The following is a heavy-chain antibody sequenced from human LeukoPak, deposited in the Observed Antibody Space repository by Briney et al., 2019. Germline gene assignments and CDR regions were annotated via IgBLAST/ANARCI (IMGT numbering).Heavy chain of an antibody. J-gene: IGHJ4*02. CDR1: GGTFSSYA. V-gene: IGHV1-69*13. CDR2: IIPIFGTA. D-gene: IGHD3-22*01. Sequence: SVKVSCKASGGTFSSYAISWVRQAPGQGLEWMGGIIPIFGTASYAQKFQGRVTITADESTSTAYMELSSLRSEDTAVYYCARHGQGYYDSSGYYFFRYWGQGTLVTVSS. CDR3: ARHGQGYYDSSGYYFFRY.